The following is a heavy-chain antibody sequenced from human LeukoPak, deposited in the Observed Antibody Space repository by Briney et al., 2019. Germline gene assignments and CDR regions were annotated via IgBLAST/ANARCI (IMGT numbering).Heavy chain of an antibody. Sequence: PSETLSLTCAVYGGSFSDYYWSWIRQPPGKGLEWIGEINHSGSTNYNPSLKGRVTISVDTSKNQFSLKLSSVTAADTAVYYCARGPGRPYYDILTGYYNVQGTSNWFDPWGQGTLVTVSS. V-gene: IGHV4-34*01. D-gene: IGHD3-9*01. J-gene: IGHJ5*02. CDR2: INHSGST. CDR3: ARGPGRPYYDILTGYYNVQGTSNWFDP. CDR1: GGSFSDYY.